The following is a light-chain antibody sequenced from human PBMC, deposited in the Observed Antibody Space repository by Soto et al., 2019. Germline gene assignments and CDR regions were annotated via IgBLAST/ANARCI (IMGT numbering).Light chain of an antibody. CDR2: DAS. CDR1: QSIGSW. J-gene: IGKJ1*01. CDR3: QQYNGHTWM. V-gene: IGKV1-5*01. Sequence: IQLTQSPSSLSASMGDRVTITCRASQSIGSWLAWYQQKPGKAPKLLIYDASSLERGVPSRFSGAGSGTEFTLTITSLQPDDFGTYYCQQYNGHTWMFGQGTKVDIK.